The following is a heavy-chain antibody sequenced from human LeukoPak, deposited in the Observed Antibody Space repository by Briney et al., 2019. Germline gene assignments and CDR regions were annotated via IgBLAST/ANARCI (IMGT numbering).Heavy chain of an antibody. CDR2: VKGDGSRA. J-gene: IGHJ4*02. V-gene: IGHV3-74*01. CDR3: ARNGYLAPVIAYLDY. D-gene: IGHD2-2*03. Sequence: PGGSLRLSCAASGFTFSSYWMHWVRQSPGKGLEWVGQVKGDGSRANYADSVRGRFTISRDNAKNTVYLQLNSLRAEDTAVYYCARNGYLAPVIAYLDYWGQGTPVTVPS. CDR1: GFTFSSYW.